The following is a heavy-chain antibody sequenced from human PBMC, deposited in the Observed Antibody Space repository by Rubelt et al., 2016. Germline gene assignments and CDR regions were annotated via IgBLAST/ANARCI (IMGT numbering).Heavy chain of an antibody. CDR1: GGSISSYY. CDR3: ARGRMPDGWYPYCFDY. D-gene: IGHD6-19*01. V-gene: IGHV4-59*08. J-gene: IGHJ4*02. CDR2: IYFSGST. Sequence: QVQLQESGPGLVKPSETLSLTCTVSGGSISSYYWSWIRQPPGKGLECIGYIYFSGSTNYNPSLESRVTISVDTSKNQFSLKLSSGTATDTAVYYCARGRMPDGWYPYCFDYWGQGILVTVSS.